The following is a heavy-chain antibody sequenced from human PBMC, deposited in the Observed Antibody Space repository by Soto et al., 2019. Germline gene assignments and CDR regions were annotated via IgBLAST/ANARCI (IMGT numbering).Heavy chain of an antibody. J-gene: IGHJ4*02. Sequence: QLQLQESGPGLVKPSQTLSLAWTVSGGSFSSGGYYWSWIRQLPGKGVEWIGYIYYSGSTYYNPSLQCRFTISLDTSKNQLSLTLSSVTAADTAVYYCARTTSFSGHHGYWGKETLVTVSS. V-gene: IGHV4-31*02. D-gene: IGHD2-8*02. CDR3: ARTTSFSGHHGY. CDR1: GGSFSSGGYY. CDR2: IYYSGST.